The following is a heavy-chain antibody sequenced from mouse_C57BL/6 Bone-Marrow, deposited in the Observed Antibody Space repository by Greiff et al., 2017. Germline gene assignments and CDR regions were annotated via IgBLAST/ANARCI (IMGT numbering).Heavy chain of an antibody. CDR1: GYTFTSYW. V-gene: IGHV1-64*01. CDR3: ARGYCGSSAWYFDF. J-gene: IGHJ1*01. D-gene: IGHD1-1*01. Sequence: QVQLQQPGAELVKPGASVKLSCKASGYTFTSYWMHWVKQRPGQGLEWIGMIHPNSGSTNYNEKFKSKATLTVDKSYSTAYMQLSSLTSEDSAVYYSARGYCGSSAWYFDFWGAGTTVTVSA. CDR2: IHPNSGST.